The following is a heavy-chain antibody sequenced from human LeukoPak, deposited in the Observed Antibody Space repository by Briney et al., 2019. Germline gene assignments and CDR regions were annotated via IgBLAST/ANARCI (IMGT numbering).Heavy chain of an antibody. Sequence: SQTLSLTCTVSGGSISSGGYYWSWFRQPAGKGLEWIGRIHASGSTYYNPSLKSRVSMSIDMSKNQFSLRLNSVTAADTAVFYCARDIGSRIWGTGTTVIVSS. D-gene: IGHD1-26*01. CDR1: GGSISSGGYY. CDR3: ARDIGSRI. J-gene: IGHJ6*04. V-gene: IGHV4-61*02. CDR2: IHASGST.